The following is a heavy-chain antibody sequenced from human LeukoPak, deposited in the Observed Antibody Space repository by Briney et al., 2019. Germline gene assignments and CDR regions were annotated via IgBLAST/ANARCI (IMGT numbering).Heavy chain of an antibody. J-gene: IGHJ4*02. V-gene: IGHV3-48*03. CDR2: ISGSGSTI. CDR1: GFTFSSYE. Sequence: GGSLRLSCAASGFTFSSYEMNWVRQAPGKGLEWVSYISGSGSTIYYADSVKGRFTISRDNAKNSLYLQMSSLRAEDTAVYYCARGGWDDYWGQGTLVTVSS. D-gene: IGHD6-19*01. CDR3: ARGGWDDY.